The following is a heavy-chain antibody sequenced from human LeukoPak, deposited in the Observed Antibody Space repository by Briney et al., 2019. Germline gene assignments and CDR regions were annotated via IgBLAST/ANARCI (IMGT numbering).Heavy chain of an antibody. Sequence: ASVKVSCKASGYTFTSYYMHWVRQAPGQGLEWMGIINPSGGSTSYAQKFQGRVTMTRDTSTSTVYMELSSPRSEDTAVYYCARAEIAAAGIVYFDYWGQGTLVTVSS. CDR1: GYTFTSYY. CDR2: INPSGGST. D-gene: IGHD6-13*01. V-gene: IGHV1-46*03. CDR3: ARAEIAAAGIVYFDY. J-gene: IGHJ4*02.